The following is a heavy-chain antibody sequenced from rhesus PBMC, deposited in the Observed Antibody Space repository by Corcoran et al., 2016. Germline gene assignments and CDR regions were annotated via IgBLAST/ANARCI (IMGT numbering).Heavy chain of an antibody. CDR2: IYGSGGST. D-gene: IGHD6-37*01. V-gene: IGHV4S19*01. CDR1: GGSISSSNW. J-gene: IGHJ4*01. CDR3: AREVGWSPFDY. Sequence: QVQLQESGPGLVKPSETLSLTCAVSGGSISSSNWWSWIRQPPGKGLEWIGSIYGSGGSTHYNPSLKSRVTISPDTSKNQFSLKLSSVTAADTAVYYCAREVGWSPFDYWGQGVLVTVSS.